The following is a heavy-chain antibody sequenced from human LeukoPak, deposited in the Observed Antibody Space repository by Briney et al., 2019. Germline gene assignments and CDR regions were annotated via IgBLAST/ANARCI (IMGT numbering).Heavy chain of an antibody. V-gene: IGHV3-48*01. D-gene: IGHD3-9*01. J-gene: IGHJ4*02. CDR2: INGKSNTI. Sequence: GGSLRLSCAASGFTFGRYSMNWVRQAPGKGLEWVSYINGKSNTIYYADSVKGRFTISRDNAKNSLYLQMNSLRAEDTAVYYCARVDIPLFDYWGQGTPVTVSS. CDR1: GFTFGRYS. CDR3: ARVDIPLFDY.